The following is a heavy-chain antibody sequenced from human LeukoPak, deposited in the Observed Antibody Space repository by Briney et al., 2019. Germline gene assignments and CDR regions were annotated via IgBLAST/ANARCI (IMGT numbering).Heavy chain of an antibody. D-gene: IGHD4/OR15-4a*01. V-gene: IGHV3-7*03. CDR2: IKQDGSEK. Sequence: GGFLRLSCAASGFTFSSYWMSWVRQAPGEGLEWVANIKQDGSEKYYVDSVKGRFTISRDNAKNSLYLQMNSLRAEDTAVYYCARGRVGLWPDSWGQGTLVTVSS. J-gene: IGHJ5*01. CDR1: GFTFSSYW. CDR3: ARGRVGLWPDS.